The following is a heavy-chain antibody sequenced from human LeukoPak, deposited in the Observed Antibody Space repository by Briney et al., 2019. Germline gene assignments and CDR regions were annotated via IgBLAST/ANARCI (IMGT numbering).Heavy chain of an antibody. D-gene: IGHD1-26*01. J-gene: IGHJ4*02. V-gene: IGHV4-59*01. CDR3: ARGVGATINAFDY. Sequence: SETLSLTCTVSGGSISSYYWSWIRQPPGKGLERIGYIYYSGSTNYNPSLKSRVTISVDTSKNQFSLKLSSVTAADTAVYYCARGVGATINAFDYWGQGTLVTVSS. CDR2: IYYSGST. CDR1: GGSISSYY.